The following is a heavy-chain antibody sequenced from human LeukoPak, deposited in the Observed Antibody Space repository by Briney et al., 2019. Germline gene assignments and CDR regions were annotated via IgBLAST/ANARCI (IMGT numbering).Heavy chain of an antibody. CDR1: GYTFTSYY. Sequence: ASVKVSCKASGYTFTSYYMHWVRQAPGQGLEWMGIINPSGGSTSYAQKFQGRVTMTRDMSTSTVYMELSSLRSEDTAGYYCARNMVRGVNFDAFDIWGQGTMVTVSS. V-gene: IGHV1-46*01. CDR2: INPSGGST. J-gene: IGHJ3*02. CDR3: ARNMVRGVNFDAFDI. D-gene: IGHD3-10*01.